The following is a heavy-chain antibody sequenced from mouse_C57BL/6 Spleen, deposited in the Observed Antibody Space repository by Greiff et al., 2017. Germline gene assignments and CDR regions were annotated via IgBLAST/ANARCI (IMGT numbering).Heavy chain of an antibody. CDR2: IWSGGST. D-gene: IGHD4-1*01. CDR3: ARNWNWMFAY. CDR1: GFSLTSYG. J-gene: IGHJ3*01. Sequence: QVQLQQSGPGLVQPSQSLSITCTASGFSLTSYGVHWVRQSPGKGLEWLGVIWSGGSTDYNAAFISRLSISKDNSKSQVFFKMNSLQADDTAIYYCARNWNWMFAYWGQGTLVTVSA. V-gene: IGHV2-2*01.